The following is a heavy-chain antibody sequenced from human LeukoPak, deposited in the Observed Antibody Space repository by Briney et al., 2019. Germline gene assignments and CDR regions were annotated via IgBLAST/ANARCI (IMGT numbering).Heavy chain of an antibody. V-gene: IGHV5-51*01. CDR3: ARQYDFWSGWFDP. CDR2: IYPGDSDT. Sequence: GESLKISCKGSGYRFTSYWVGWVRQMPGKGLEWMGIIYPGDSDTRYSPSFQGQVTISADKSISTAYLQWSSLKASDTAMYYCARQYDFWSGWFDPWGQGTLVTVSS. D-gene: IGHD3-3*01. CDR1: GYRFTSYW. J-gene: IGHJ5*02.